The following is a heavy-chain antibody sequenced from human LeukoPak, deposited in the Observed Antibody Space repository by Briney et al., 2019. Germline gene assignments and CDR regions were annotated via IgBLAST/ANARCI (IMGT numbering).Heavy chain of an antibody. J-gene: IGHJ4*02. V-gene: IGHV1-2*02. CDR3: ARGRATKLQGYGSGSPHDY. CDR2: INPNSGGT. D-gene: IGHD3-10*01. Sequence: GASVKVSCKASGYTFTGYYMHWVRQAPGQGLEWMGWINPNSGGTNYAQKFQGRVTMTRDTSISTAYMELSRLRSDDTAVYYCARGRATKLQGYGSGSPHDYWGQGTLVTVSS. CDR1: GYTFTGYY.